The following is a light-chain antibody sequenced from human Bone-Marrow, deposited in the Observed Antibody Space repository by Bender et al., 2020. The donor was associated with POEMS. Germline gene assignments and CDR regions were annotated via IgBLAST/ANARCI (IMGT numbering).Light chain of an antibody. CDR2: KDS. Sequence: SYELTQPPSVSVSPGQTAKITCSGDALPKQYAYWYQQRPGQAPLMVIYKDSERPSGIPGRFSGSSSGTTATLTISGVQAEDEADYYCQSADSSETYWVFGGGTKLTV. CDR3: QSADSSETYWV. CDR1: ALPKQY. V-gene: IGLV3-25*03. J-gene: IGLJ3*02.